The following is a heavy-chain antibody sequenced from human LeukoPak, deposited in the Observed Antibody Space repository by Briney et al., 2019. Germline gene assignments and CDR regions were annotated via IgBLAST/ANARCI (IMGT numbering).Heavy chain of an antibody. J-gene: IGHJ4*02. Sequence: GRSLRLSCAASGFTFSSYSMNWVRQAPGKGLEWVSSISSSSSYIYYADSVKGRFTISRDNAKNSLYLQMNSLRAEDTAVYYCARAGWLSIDYWGQGTLVTVSS. CDR3: ARAGWLSIDY. CDR1: GFTFSSYS. V-gene: IGHV3-21*01. D-gene: IGHD3-22*01. CDR2: ISSSSSYI.